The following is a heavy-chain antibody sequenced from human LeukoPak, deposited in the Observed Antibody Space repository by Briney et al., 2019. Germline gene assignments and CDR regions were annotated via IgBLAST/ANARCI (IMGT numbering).Heavy chain of an antibody. CDR3: AQDMGFDY. Sequence: GGSVTLSCTASGFTFYDYAMHWLRHSPGKGLEGVSLISGDGCSTSYADPVKGRFTIARYNSKNSLYLQMNSLRTEDPALYSCAQDMGFDYWGQGTLVTVSS. CDR2: ISGDGCST. CDR1: GFTFYDYA. V-gene: IGHV3-43*02. J-gene: IGHJ4*02.